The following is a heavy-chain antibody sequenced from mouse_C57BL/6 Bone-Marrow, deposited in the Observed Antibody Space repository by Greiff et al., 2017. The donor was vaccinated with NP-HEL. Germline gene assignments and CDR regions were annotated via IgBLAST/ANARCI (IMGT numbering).Heavy chain of an antibody. CDR1: GFTFSSYA. D-gene: IGHD3-2*02. CDR2: ISDGGSYT. V-gene: IGHV5-4*01. J-gene: IGHJ3*01. Sequence: EVKLQESGGGLVKPGGSLKLSCAASGFTFSSYAMSWVRQTPEKRLEWVATISDGGSYTYYPDNVKGRFTISRDNAKNNLYLQMSHLKSEDTAMYYCARERKQLRSPFAYWGQGTLVTVSA. CDR3: ARERKQLRSPFAY.